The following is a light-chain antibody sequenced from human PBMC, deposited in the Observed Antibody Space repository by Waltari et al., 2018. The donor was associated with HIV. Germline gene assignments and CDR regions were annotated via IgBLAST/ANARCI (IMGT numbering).Light chain of an antibody. CDR1: QSVLSRSNNKNY. J-gene: IGKJ1*01. Sequence: DIVMTQSPDSLAVSLGERATINCTSSQSVLSRSNNKNYLFWYQQKPGQPPKLLIYWASTRESGVPDRFSGSGSGTDFTLTISSLQAEDVAVYYCQQYYSTPWTFGQGTKVEVK. CDR2: WAS. CDR3: QQYYSTPWT. V-gene: IGKV4-1*01.